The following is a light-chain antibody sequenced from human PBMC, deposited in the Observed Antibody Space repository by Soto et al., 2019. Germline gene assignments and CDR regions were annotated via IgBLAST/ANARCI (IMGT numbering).Light chain of an antibody. V-gene: IGLV2-14*03. J-gene: IGLJ2*01. CDR2: DVS. Sequence: QSALTQPASVSGSPGQSITVSCTGTSSDVGGFNWVSWYQQHPGKAPKLMIYDVSSRPSRVSNRFSGSKSGNTASLTISGLQAEDEGEYYCSSYTSSNTLVFGGGTKVTVL. CDR3: SSYTSSNTLV. CDR1: SSDVGGFNW.